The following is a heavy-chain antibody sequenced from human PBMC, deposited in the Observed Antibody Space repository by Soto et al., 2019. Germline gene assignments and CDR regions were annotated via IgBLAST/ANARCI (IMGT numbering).Heavy chain of an antibody. CDR3: AKEVSLGSTVDLGY. V-gene: IGHV3-23*01. D-gene: IGHD7-27*01. CDR2: ISGSGGST. CDR1: GFTFTIFA. J-gene: IGHJ4*02. Sequence: GGSLRLSCAASGFTFTIFAMSWVRQSPGKGLGWVSTISGSGGSTYYADAVKGRFTISRDNSMGTLYLQMKSLRVEDTAIYYCAKEVSLGSTVDLGYWGQGTLVTVSS.